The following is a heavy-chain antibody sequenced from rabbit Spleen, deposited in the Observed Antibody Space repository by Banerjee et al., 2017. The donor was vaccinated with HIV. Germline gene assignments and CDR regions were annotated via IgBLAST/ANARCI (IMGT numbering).Heavy chain of an antibody. D-gene: IGHD8-1*01. J-gene: IGHJ6*01. V-gene: IGHV1S45*01. Sequence: QEQLEESGGDLVKPEGSLTLTCTASGVSFSDNVYICWVRQAPGKGLEWISCIAGSSSGFTYSATWTKGRFIISKTSSTTVTLQMTSLTAADTATYFCARDTGSSFSSYGMDLWGPGTLVTVS. CDR3: ARDTGSSFSSYGMDL. CDR2: IAGSSSGFT. CDR1: GVSFSDNVY.